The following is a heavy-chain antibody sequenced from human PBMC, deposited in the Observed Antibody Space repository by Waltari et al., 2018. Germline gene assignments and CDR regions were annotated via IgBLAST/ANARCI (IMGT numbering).Heavy chain of an antibody. J-gene: IGHJ6*03. CDR2: IRDDGSNQ. V-gene: IGHV3-30*02. CDR1: GFSFSTYG. D-gene: IGHD1-1*01. Sequence: QVWLVESGGGVVQPGGSLRLSCAASGFSFSTYGMHWVRQAPGKGLEWLALIRDDGSNQYYADSVKGRFTISRDNSKNTLYLQMHSLRADDTAVYYCAKTAGLQGQSYYYMDVWGKGTTVTVSS. CDR3: AKTAGLQGQSYYYMDV.